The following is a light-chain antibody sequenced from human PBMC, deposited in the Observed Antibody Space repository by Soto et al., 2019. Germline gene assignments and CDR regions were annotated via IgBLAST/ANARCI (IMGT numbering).Light chain of an antibody. CDR1: QSISSW. V-gene: IGKV1-5*03. CDR3: QQYNSYPIT. Sequence: DIQMTQSPSTLSASAGDRVTITCRASQSISSWLAWYQQKPGKAPKLLIYKASSLEGGVPSRFSGSGSGTEFTLTISSLQPDDFETYYCQQYNSYPITFGPGTRLEIK. CDR2: KAS. J-gene: IGKJ5*01.